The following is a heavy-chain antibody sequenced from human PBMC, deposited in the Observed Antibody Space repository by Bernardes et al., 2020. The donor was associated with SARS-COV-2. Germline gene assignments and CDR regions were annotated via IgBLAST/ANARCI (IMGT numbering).Heavy chain of an antibody. D-gene: IGHD1-26*01. Sequence: GGSLRLSCAASGFTFDDYAMHWVRQAPGKGLEWVSGISWNSGSIGYADSVKGRFTISRDNAKNSLYLQMNSLRAEDTALYYCGSGGYWGQGTLVTVSS. CDR3: GSGGY. CDR2: ISWNSGSI. V-gene: IGHV3-9*01. CDR1: GFTFDDYA. J-gene: IGHJ4*02.